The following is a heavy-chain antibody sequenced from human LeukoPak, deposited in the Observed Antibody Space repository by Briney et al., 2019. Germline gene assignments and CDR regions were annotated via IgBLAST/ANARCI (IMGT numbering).Heavy chain of an antibody. Sequence: GGSLRLSCAASGFTFSSYAMSWVRQAPGKGLEWVSAISGSGGSTYYADSVKGRLTISRDNSKNTLYLQMNSLRAEDTAVYYCAKADYGDYVEEGFDYWGQGTLVTVSS. V-gene: IGHV3-23*01. CDR2: ISGSGGST. D-gene: IGHD4-17*01. CDR1: GFTFSSYA. J-gene: IGHJ4*02. CDR3: AKADYGDYVEEGFDY.